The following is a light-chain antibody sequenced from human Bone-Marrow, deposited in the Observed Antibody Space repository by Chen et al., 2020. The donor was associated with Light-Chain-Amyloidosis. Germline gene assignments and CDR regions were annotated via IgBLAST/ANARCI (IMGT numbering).Light chain of an antibody. V-gene: IGLV3-25*02. CDR1: DLPTKY. CDR3: QSADSSCTYEVI. CDR2: RDT. J-gene: IGLJ2*01. Sequence: SYELTQPPSVSVSQGKTARITCSGDDLPTKYAYWYQQKPGQAPVLVIHRDTERPSGISERFSGSISVTTATVTIGGVQAEAEAYYHCQSADSSCTYEVIFVGGTKLTVL.